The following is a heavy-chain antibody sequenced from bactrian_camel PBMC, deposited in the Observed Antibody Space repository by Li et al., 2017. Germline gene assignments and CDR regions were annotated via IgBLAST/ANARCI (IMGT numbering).Heavy chain of an antibody. CDR1: GFQFHGSD. D-gene: IGHD1*01. J-gene: IGHJ4*01. CDR3: VALAWGFNY. CDR2: ISINGRP. V-gene: IGHV3S55*01. Sequence: HVQLVESGGGLVQAGGSLTLTCKAVGFQFHGSDMGWYRQTPENACEMVSTISINGRPHYADSVKGRFTISRDNAKNTVYLQMNSLKSEDTAQYYCVALAWGFNYWGQGTQVTVS.